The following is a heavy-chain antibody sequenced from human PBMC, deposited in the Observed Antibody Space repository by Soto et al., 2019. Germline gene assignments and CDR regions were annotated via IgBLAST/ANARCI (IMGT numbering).Heavy chain of an antibody. V-gene: IGHV1-46*01. CDR3: ARVGGYSYGGVDY. CDR1: GYTFTSYY. J-gene: IGHJ4*02. CDR2: INPSGGST. D-gene: IGHD5-18*01. Sequence: QVQLVQSGAEVKKPGASVKVSCKASGYTFTSYYMHWVRQAPGQGLEWMGIINPSGGSTTYAQKCXXRXXMTRNTSTSTVYMELSSLRSEATAVYYCARVGGYSYGGVDYWGQGTLVTVSS.